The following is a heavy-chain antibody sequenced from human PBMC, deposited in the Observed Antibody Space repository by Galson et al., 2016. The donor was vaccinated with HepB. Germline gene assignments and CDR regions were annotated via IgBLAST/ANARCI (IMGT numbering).Heavy chain of an antibody. CDR1: GFTFSTYA. D-gene: IGHD3-10*01. V-gene: IGHV3-30*04. CDR2: ISYDGSNK. J-gene: IGHJ2*01. CDR3: ARVGYNYGSGSYYNGDDWYFDL. Sequence: SLRLSYAASGFTFSTYAIHWVRQAPGKGLEWVAVISYDGSNKYFADSVKGRFTISRDNSENTLYLQMNSLRAEDTAVYYCARVGYNYGSGSYYNGDDWYFDLWGRGTLVIVSS.